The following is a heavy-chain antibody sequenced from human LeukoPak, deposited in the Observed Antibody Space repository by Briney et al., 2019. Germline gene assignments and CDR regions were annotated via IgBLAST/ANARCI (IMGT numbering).Heavy chain of an antibody. J-gene: IGHJ4*02. Sequence: SVKVSCKASGGTFSSYAISWVRQAPGQGLEWMGRIIPILGIANYAQKFQGRVTITADKSTSTAYMELSSLRSEDTAVYYCARAKMTTVTGEGIDYWGQGTLVTVSS. CDR3: ARAKMTTVTGEGIDY. V-gene: IGHV1-69*04. CDR2: IIPILGIA. CDR1: GGTFSSYA. D-gene: IGHD4-17*01.